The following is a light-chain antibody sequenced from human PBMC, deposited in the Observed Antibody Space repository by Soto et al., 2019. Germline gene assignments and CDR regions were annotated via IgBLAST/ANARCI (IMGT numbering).Light chain of an antibody. CDR2: DAY. Sequence: DIQITQSPSILSSSVGDRVTITCRASQSIRSWLAWYQQKPGKAPKLLIYDAYSLESGVPSRFSGRRSGTEFTLTIAGLQPEDFATYYCQQYESYSPRTFGGGTKVDIK. CDR3: QQYESYSPRT. CDR1: QSIRSW. V-gene: IGKV1-5*01. J-gene: IGKJ4*01.